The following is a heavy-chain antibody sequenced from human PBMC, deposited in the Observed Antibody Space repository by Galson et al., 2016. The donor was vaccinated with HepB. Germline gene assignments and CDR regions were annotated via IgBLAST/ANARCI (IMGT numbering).Heavy chain of an antibody. CDR2: ISWNTGTI. D-gene: IGHD3-22*01. CDR1: GFTFDDYA. Sequence: SLRLSCAASGFTFDDYAMHWVRQAPGKGLEWVSGISWNTGTIGYADSVRGRFSISRDNAKNSLYLQMNSLRAEDTAIYYCTRDLGYYRLDNWGQGTLVTVSS. V-gene: IGHV3-9*01. J-gene: IGHJ4*02. CDR3: TRDLGYYRLDN.